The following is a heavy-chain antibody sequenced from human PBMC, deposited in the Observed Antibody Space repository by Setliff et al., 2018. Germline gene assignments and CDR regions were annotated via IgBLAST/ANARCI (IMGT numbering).Heavy chain of an antibody. D-gene: IGHD5-18*01. Sequence: SETLSLTCTVSGGSISSYYWSWIRQPAGKGLEWIGRIYTSGSTNYNPSLKSRVTMSVDTSKNQFSLKLSSVTAADTAVYYCARDRDKSYGFSGWVDPWGQGTLVTVSS. CDR2: IYTSGST. CDR3: ARDRDKSYGFSGWVDP. J-gene: IGHJ5*02. CDR1: GGSISSYY. V-gene: IGHV4-4*07.